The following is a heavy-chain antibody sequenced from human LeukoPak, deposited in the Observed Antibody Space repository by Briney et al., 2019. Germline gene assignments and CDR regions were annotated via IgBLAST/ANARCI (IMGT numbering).Heavy chain of an antibody. J-gene: IGHJ4*02. CDR3: ARVRIAAAGTGGFDY. D-gene: IGHD6-13*01. CDR1: GFTFDDYG. Sequence: GGSLRLSCAASGFTFDDYGMSWVRQAPGKGLEWVSGINWNGGSTGYADSVKGRFTISRDNAKNSLYLQMNSLRAEDTALYYRARVRIAAAGTGGFDYWGQGTLVTVSS. CDR2: INWNGGST. V-gene: IGHV3-20*04.